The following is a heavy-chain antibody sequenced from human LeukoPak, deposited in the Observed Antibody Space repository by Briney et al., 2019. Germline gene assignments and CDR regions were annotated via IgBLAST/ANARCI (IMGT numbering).Heavy chain of an antibody. D-gene: IGHD6-19*01. CDR1: GDSISNHNYF. Sequence: KSSETLSLACTVSGDSISNHNYFWGWIRQTPGTGLEWIVNSHYIGSTYYNPSLKSRVTSSLDQSKNQFSLKVNSVTAADTAVYYCAKTVPYSSGWRATFDHWGQGTLVTVS. V-gene: IGHV4-39*01. J-gene: IGHJ4*02. CDR3: AKTVPYSSGWRATFDH. CDR2: SHYIGST.